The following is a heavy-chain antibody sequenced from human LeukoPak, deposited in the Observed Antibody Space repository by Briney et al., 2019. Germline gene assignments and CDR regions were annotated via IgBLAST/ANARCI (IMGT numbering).Heavy chain of an antibody. CDR1: GYTFTSYG. Sequence: ASVKVSCKASGYTFTSYGITWVRQAPGEGLEWMGWISVYNDKTNYAQKLQGRVTMTTETSTSTAYMELRSLRSDDTAVYYCARDSRYCSGGSCYSGLMDVWGKGTTVTVSS. CDR2: ISVYNDKT. J-gene: IGHJ6*04. CDR3: ARDSRYCSGGSCYSGLMDV. V-gene: IGHV1-18*01. D-gene: IGHD2-15*01.